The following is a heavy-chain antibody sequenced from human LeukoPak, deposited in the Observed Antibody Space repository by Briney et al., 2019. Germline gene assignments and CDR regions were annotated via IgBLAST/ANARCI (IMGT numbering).Heavy chain of an antibody. CDR2: IYYSGST. Sequence: SQTLSLTCTVTGGSISSGGYYWSWIRQHPGKGLEWIVYIYYSGSTYYNPSLKSRVTISVDTSKNQFSLKLSSVTAADTAVYYCARERYYYDSSGYGEFAYWGQGTLVTVSS. CDR1: GGSISSGGYY. J-gene: IGHJ4*02. CDR3: ARERYYYDSSGYGEFAY. V-gene: IGHV4-31*03. D-gene: IGHD3-22*01.